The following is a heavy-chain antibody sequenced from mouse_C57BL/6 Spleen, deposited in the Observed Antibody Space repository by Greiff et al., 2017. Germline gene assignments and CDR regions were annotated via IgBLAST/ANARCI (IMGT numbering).Heavy chain of an antibody. CDR3: ARGGYYGSSYRDYAMDY. CDR2: IDPSDSYT. CDR1: GYTFTSYW. Sequence: VQLQQSGAELVKPGASVKLSCKASGYTFTSYWMQWVKQRPGQGLEWIGEIDPSDSYTNYNQKFKGKATLTVDTSSSTAYMQLSSLTSEDSAVYYCARGGYYGSSYRDYAMDYWGQGTSVTVSS. J-gene: IGHJ4*01. D-gene: IGHD1-1*01. V-gene: IGHV1-50*01.